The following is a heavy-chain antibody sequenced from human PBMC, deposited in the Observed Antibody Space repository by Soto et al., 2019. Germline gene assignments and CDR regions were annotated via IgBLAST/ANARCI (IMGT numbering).Heavy chain of an antibody. D-gene: IGHD6-19*01. CDR2: ISGSGGST. J-gene: IGHJ4*02. CDR1: GFTFSSYA. V-gene: IGHV3-23*01. Sequence: EVQLLESGGGLVQPGGSLRLSCAVSGFTFSSYAMSWVRQAPGKGLEWVSAISGSGGSTYYADSVKGRFTISRDNSKNTLYLQMNSLRAEDTAVYYCAKDVSVGGASNPFDYWGQGTLVTVSS. CDR3: AKDVSVGGASNPFDY.